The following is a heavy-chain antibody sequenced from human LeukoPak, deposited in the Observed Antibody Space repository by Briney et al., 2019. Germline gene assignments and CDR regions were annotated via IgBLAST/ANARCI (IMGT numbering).Heavy chain of an antibody. V-gene: IGHV1-18*01. D-gene: IGHD2-2*01. CDR2: ISAYNGNT. CDR3: ARTGWAIVVVPAAIDDYWFDP. J-gene: IGHJ5*02. CDR1: GYTFTSYG. Sequence: ASVKVSCKASGYTFTSYGISWVRQAPGQGLEWMGWISAYNGNTNYAQKLQGRVTMTTDTSTSTAYMELRSLRSDDTAVHYCARTGWAIVVVPAAIDDYWFDPWGQGTLVTVSS.